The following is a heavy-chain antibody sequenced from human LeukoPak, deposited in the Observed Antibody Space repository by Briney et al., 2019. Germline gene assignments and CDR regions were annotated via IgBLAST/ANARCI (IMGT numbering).Heavy chain of an antibody. V-gene: IGHV3-48*03. Sequence: GGSLRLSCAASGFTFSSYEMIWVRQAPGKGLEWVSYISSSGSTIYYADSVKGRFTISRDNAKNSLYLQMNSLRAEDTAVYYCARFAYCSSTSCLDYWGQGTLVTVSS. D-gene: IGHD2-2*01. CDR3: ARFAYCSSTSCLDY. CDR2: ISSSGSTI. CDR1: GFTFSSYE. J-gene: IGHJ4*02.